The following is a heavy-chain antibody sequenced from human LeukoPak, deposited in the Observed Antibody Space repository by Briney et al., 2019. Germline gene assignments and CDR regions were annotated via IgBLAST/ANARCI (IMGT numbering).Heavy chain of an antibody. J-gene: IGHJ6*03. V-gene: IGHV1-18*01. CDR1: GYTFTSYD. Sequence: AASVKVSCKASGYTFTSYDINWVRQATGQGLEWMGWISSYNGNTHYAQILQGRVTMTTDTSTSTAYMELRSLRSDDTAVYYCAKAGPPIHYYYMDVWGKGTTVTISS. CDR2: ISSYNGNT. CDR3: AKAGPPIHYYYMDV.